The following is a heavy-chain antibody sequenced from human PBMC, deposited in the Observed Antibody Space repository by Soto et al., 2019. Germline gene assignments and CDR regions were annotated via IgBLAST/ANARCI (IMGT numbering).Heavy chain of an antibody. CDR1: GFTFSSSA. V-gene: IGHV3-23*01. Sequence: QLLESGGGLVQPGGSLRLSCAASGFTFSSSAMTWVRQAPGKGLEWVATISASGGSTYYADSVKGRFTISRDNSENTLYLQMNSLRAEDTAVYHCVKHSRGNGWQPFDLWGRGTLVTVSS. CDR2: ISASGGST. J-gene: IGHJ2*01. D-gene: IGHD6-19*01. CDR3: VKHSRGNGWQPFDL.